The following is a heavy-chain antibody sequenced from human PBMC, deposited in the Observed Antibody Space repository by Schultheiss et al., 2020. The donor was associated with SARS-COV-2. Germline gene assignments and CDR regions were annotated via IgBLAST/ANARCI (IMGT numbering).Heavy chain of an antibody. D-gene: IGHD6-19*01. Sequence: SETLSLTCTVSGGSISSYYWSWIRQPPGKGLEWIGYIYYSGSTNYNPSLKSRVTISVDTSKNQFSLKLSSVTAADTAVYYCARAHERYSSGLYYFDYWGQGTLVTVSS. CDR1: GGSISSYY. CDR2: IYYSGST. V-gene: IGHV4-59*01. J-gene: IGHJ4*02. CDR3: ARAHERYSSGLYYFDY.